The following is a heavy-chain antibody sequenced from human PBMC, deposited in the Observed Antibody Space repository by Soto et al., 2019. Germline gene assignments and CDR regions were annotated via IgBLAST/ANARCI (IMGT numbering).Heavy chain of an antibody. D-gene: IGHD6-19*01. CDR3: AATIIAVSGTGYYGMDV. J-gene: IGHJ6*02. V-gene: IGHV1-58*01. Sequence: PWKVCGEGSCSSNATSALQWVRQVRGQRLEWIGWIVVGSGHTNYAQKFQERVTITRDMSTSTAYMEVSSLRSEDTAVYYCAATIIAVSGTGYYGMDVWD. CDR1: CSSNATSA. CDR2: IVVGSGHT.